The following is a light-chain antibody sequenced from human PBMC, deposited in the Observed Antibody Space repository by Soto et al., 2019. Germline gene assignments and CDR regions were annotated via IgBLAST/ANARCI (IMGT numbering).Light chain of an antibody. J-gene: IGKJ1*01. V-gene: IGKV4-1*01. Sequence: DIVMTQSPDSLAVSLGETATISCKSSEPVLDSSSTKSFLGWYQQKPGQPPKLLTYWASTRQSGVPARFRGSGSGTDFTLTISSLQAEDVAVYYCQAAKTFGQGTKVEIK. CDR3: QAAKT. CDR2: WAS. CDR1: EPVLDSSSTKSF.